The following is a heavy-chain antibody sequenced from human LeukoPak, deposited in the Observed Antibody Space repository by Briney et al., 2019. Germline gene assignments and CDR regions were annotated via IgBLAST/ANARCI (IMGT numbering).Heavy chain of an antibody. CDR1: GGSISSGPYY. CDR3: ARDYQGGYGDKTVDY. D-gene: IGHD5-18*01. Sequence: SETLSLTCTVSGGSISSGPYYWGWIRQPPGKGLEWIGNIYYGENTYYNPSLKSRVTISIDTPKNQFSLKLSSVTAADTAVYYCARDYQGGYGDKTVDYWGQGTLVTVSS. J-gene: IGHJ4*02. CDR2: IYYGENT. V-gene: IGHV4-39*07.